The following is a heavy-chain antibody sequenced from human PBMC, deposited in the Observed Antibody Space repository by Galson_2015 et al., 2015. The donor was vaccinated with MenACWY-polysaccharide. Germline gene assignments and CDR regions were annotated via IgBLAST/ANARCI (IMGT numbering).Heavy chain of an antibody. Sequence: SVKVSCKTSGGTFSRYAISWVRQAPGQGLEWMGGIIPIFGTANYAQKFQGRVTITADESTSTAYMELSSLRSEDTAVYYCARDNGIAARRYYFDYWGQGTLVTASS. CDR2: IIPIFGTA. J-gene: IGHJ4*02. CDR1: GGTFSRYA. CDR3: ARDNGIAARRYYFDY. D-gene: IGHD6-6*01. V-gene: IGHV1-69*13.